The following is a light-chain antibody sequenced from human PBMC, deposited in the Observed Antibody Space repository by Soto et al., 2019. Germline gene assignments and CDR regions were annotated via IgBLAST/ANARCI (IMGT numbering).Light chain of an antibody. CDR2: KGS. CDR1: SSDVGSYNL. CDR3: CSYARSSTSV. Sequence: QSALTQPASVSGFPGQSITISCTGTSSDVGSYNLVSWYQQHPGKAPKLMIYKGSKRPSGVSNRFSGSKSGNTASLTVSGLQAEDEAHYYCCSYARSSTSVFGGGTKLTVL. J-gene: IGLJ3*02. V-gene: IGLV2-23*01.